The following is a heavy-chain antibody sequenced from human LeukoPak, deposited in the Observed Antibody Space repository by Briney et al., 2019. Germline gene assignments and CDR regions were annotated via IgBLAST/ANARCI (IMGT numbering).Heavy chain of an antibody. D-gene: IGHD2-21*02. V-gene: IGHV1-2*02. Sequence: ASVKVSCKASGYTFTGYYMHWVRQAPGQGLEWMGWINPNSGGTNYAQKFQGRVTMTRDTSISTAYTELSRLRSDDTAVYYCARDRGGGDYYFDYWGQGPLVTVSS. J-gene: IGHJ4*02. CDR3: ARDRGGGDYYFDY. CDR2: INPNSGGT. CDR1: GYTFTGYY.